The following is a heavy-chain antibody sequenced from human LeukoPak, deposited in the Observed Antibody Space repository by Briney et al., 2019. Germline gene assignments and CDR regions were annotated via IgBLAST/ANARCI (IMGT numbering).Heavy chain of an antibody. D-gene: IGHD6-6*01. CDR2: MNPNSGNT. Sequence: ASVKVSCKASGYTFTSYDINWVRQATGQGLEWMGWMNPNSGNTGYAQKFQGRVTITRNTSISTAYMELSSLRSEDTAVYYCARGRARPHWFDPWGQGTLVTVSS. CDR3: ARGRARPHWFDP. CDR1: GYTFTSYD. J-gene: IGHJ5*02. V-gene: IGHV1-8*03.